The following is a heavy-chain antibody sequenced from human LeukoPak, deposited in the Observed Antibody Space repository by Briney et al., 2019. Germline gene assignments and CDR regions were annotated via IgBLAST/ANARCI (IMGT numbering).Heavy chain of an antibody. CDR3: ARGPVPAADYYYYYMDV. V-gene: IGHV3-53*01. CDR1: GFTVSSNY. CDR2: IYSGGST. J-gene: IGHJ6*03. Sequence: GGSLRLSCAASGFTVSSNYMSWVRQAPGKGLEWVSVIYSGGSTYYADSVKGRFTISRDNSKNTLYLQMNSLRAEDTAVYYCARGPVPAADYYYYYMDVWGKGTTVTVSS. D-gene: IGHD2-2*01.